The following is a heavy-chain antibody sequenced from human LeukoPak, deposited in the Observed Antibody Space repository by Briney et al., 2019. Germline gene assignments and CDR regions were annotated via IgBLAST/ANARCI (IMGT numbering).Heavy chain of an antibody. CDR3: VRDFGDYLHFDY. V-gene: IGHV1-46*01. CDR2: INPSGGST. J-gene: IGHJ4*02. Sequence: ASVKVSCEASGYTFTTYNIHWVRQAPGQGLEWMGIINPSGGSTSYAQKFQGRVTLTRDMSTRTVYMELSSLRSEDTAVYYCVRDFGDYLHFDYWGQGTLVTVSS. D-gene: IGHD4-17*01. CDR1: GYTFTTYN.